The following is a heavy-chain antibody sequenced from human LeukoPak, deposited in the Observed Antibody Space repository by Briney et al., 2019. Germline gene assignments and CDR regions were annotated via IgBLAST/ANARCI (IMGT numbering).Heavy chain of an antibody. V-gene: IGHV3-23*01. CDR3: ARDTWFGEFRGLDY. CDR2: IGASGGAT. CDR1: GFTFSHYA. Sequence: GGSLRLSCAASGFTFSHYAMYWVRQAPGKGLEWVSSIGASGGATYYADSMKGRFTISRDNSKNTFYLQMNNLRAEDTAVYYCARDTWFGEFRGLDYWGQGTLVTVSS. D-gene: IGHD3-10*01. J-gene: IGHJ4*02.